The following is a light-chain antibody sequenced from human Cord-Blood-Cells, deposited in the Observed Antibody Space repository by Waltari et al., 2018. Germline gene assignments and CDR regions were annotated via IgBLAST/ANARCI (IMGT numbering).Light chain of an antibody. CDR2: RNN. Sequence: QYVLTQPPSASGTTGQRVTISCSGSSPNIGSNSVYWYQQLPGTAPKLLNYRNNQRPSGVPDRFSGSKSGTSASLAISGLRSEDEADYYCAAWDDSLSGHYVFGTGTKVTVL. V-gene: IGLV1-47*01. CDR3: AAWDDSLSGHYV. CDR1: SPNIGSNS. J-gene: IGLJ1*01.